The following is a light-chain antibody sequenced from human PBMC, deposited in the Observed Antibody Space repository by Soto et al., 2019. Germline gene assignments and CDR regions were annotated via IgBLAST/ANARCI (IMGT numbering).Light chain of an antibody. V-gene: IGKV3-15*01. J-gene: IGKJ2*01. CDR2: GAS. CDR3: QQYNNWPLGYT. Sequence: IVMTQSPATLSVSPGERATLSCRASQSVSSNLAWYQQKPGQAPRLLIYGASTRATGIPARFSGSGSGTEFTLTISSLHSEDFAVYYCQQYNNWPLGYTFGQGTKLEIK. CDR1: QSVSSN.